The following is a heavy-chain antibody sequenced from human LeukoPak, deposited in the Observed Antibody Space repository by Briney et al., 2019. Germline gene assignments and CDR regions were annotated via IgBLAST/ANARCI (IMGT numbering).Heavy chain of an antibody. CDR3: ARVTVTTLFDH. CDR1: GYTFTGYY. V-gene: IGHV1-2*04. J-gene: IGHJ4*02. CDR2: INPNSGGT. D-gene: IGHD4-17*01. Sequence: ASVKVSCKASGYTFTGYYMHWVRQAPGQGLEWMGWINPNSGGTNYEQKFQGWITMTTDTSTSTAYMELTSLRSNDTAVYYCARVTVTTLFDHWGPGTLVTVSS.